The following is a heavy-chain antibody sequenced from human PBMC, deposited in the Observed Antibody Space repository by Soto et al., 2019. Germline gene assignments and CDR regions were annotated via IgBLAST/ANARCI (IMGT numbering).Heavy chain of an antibody. CDR2: IIPILGIA. J-gene: IGHJ4*02. D-gene: IGHD3-10*01. V-gene: IGHV1-69*02. CDR1: GGTFSSYT. Sequence: QVQLVQSGAEVKKHGSSVKVSCKASGGTFSSYTISWVRQAPGQGLEWMGRIIPILGIANYAQKFKGRVTITADKSTSTAYMELSSLRSEDTAVYYCARGIYGSWSYCNPWGQGTLVTVSS. CDR3: ARGIYGSWSYCNP.